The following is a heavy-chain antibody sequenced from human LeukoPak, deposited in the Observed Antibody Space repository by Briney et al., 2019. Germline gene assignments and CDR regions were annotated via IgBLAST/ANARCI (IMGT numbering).Heavy chain of an antibody. V-gene: IGHV3-23*01. J-gene: IGHJ4*02. D-gene: IGHD3-10*01. CDR2: ISGSGGST. CDR3: AKKPKPTSSGSYDY. CDR1: GFTFSSYA. Sequence: GGSLRLSCAASGFTFSSYAMSWVRQAPGKGLEWVSAISGSGGSTYYADSVKGRFTISRDNSKNTLYLQMSSLRAEDTAVYCWAKKPKPTSSGSYDYWGQGTLVTVSS.